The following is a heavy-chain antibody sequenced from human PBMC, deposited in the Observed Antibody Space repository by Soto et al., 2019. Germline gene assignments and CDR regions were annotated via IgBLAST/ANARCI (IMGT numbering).Heavy chain of an antibody. V-gene: IGHV1-18*01. CDR3: AREGQLGY. J-gene: IGHJ4*02. D-gene: IGHD6-6*01. CDR2: ISGYNGNT. CDR1: GYTFSNYG. Sequence: GASVKVSCKASGYTFSNYGFSWVRQAPGQGLEWMGWISGYNGNTNYAERLQGRVTMTTDTSTRTAYMELKSLRYDDTAVYYCAREGQLGYWGQGNPVTVSS.